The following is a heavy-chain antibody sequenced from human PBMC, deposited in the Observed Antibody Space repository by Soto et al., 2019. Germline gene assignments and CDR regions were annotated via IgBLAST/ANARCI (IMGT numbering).Heavy chain of an antibody. CDR3: ARGPWAYFDY. Sequence: PSETLSLTCAVYGGSFSGYYWSWIRQSPGKGLEWIGEINHSGSTNYNPSLKSRVTISVDTSKNQFSLKLSSVTAADTAVYYCARGPWAYFDYWGQGTLVTVSS. CDR1: GGSFSGYY. CDR2: INHSGST. J-gene: IGHJ4*02. V-gene: IGHV4-34*01.